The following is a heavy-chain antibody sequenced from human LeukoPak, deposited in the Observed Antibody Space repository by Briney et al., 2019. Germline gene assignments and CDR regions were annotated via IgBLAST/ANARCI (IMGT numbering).Heavy chain of an antibody. Sequence: PSETLCLTCAVSGVSISSSSYGWGWVRQPPGKGRGWSISIYYSGSTYYNPSLKSRVTIPVDTSKNQFSLKLSSVTAADTAVYYCARLIGTVYDIVVVRGYWGQGTLVTVSS. CDR2: IYYSGST. CDR1: GVSISSSSYG. J-gene: IGHJ4*02. V-gene: IGHV4-39*01. D-gene: IGHD2-15*01. CDR3: ARLIGTVYDIVVVRGY.